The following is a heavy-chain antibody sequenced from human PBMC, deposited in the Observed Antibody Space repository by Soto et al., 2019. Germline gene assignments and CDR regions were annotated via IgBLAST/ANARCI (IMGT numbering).Heavy chain of an antibody. CDR3: ARESGVGSATVTRNWFDP. D-gene: IGHD4-17*01. CDR1: GFTVSSNY. J-gene: IGHJ5*02. CDR2: IYSGGST. Sequence: PGGSLRLSCAASGFTVSSNYMSWVRQAPGKGLEWVSVIYSGGSTYYADSVKGRFTISRDNSKNSLYLQMNSLRAEDTAVYYCARESGVGSATVTRNWFDPWGQGTLVTVSS. V-gene: IGHV3-66*01.